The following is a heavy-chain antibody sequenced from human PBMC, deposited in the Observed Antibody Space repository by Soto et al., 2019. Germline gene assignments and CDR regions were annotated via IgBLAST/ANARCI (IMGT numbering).Heavy chain of an antibody. D-gene: IGHD6-6*01. J-gene: IGHJ6*02. CDR3: ARSISSSSDYYYGRDV. V-gene: IGHV3-11*01. Sequence: QVQLVESGGGLVKPGGSLSLSCAASGFTFSDYYMSWLRHAPGKGLEWVSYISSSGSTIYYADSVKGRFTISRDNAKNSLYLQMNSLRAEDTAVYYCARSISSSSDYYYGRDVWGQGTTVTVSS. CDR1: GFTFSDYY. CDR2: ISSSGSTI.